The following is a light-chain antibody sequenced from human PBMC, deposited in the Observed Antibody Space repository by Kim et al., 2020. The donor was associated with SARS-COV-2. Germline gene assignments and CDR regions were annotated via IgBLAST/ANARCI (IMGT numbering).Light chain of an antibody. V-gene: IGKV3-11*01. CDR3: QQRYNWPYT. CDR1: QSVSSS. Sequence: IVLTQSPATMSLSPGERATLSCRASQSVSSSLAWYQQKPGQAPRLLIYGASKRATGIPARFSGSGSGTDLTLTISSLEPEDFAVYYCQQRYNWPYTFGQGTKLEI. J-gene: IGKJ2*01. CDR2: GAS.